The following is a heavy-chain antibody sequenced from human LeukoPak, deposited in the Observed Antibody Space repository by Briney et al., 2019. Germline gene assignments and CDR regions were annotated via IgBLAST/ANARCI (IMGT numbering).Heavy chain of an antibody. V-gene: IGHV4-34*01. J-gene: IGHJ5*02. Sequence: SETLSVTCAVYGGSFSGYYWSWIRQPPGKGLEWIGEINHSGSANYNPSLKSRVTISVDTSKNQFSLKLSSVTAADTAVYYCARGIAARYHWFDPWGQGTLVTVSS. CDR2: INHSGSA. CDR3: ARGIAARYHWFDP. CDR1: GGSFSGYY. D-gene: IGHD6-6*01.